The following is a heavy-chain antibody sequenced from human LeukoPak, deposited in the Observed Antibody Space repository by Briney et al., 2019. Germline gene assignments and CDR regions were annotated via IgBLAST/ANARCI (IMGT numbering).Heavy chain of an antibody. V-gene: IGHV3-64D*06. CDR2: ISSNGGST. CDR1: GFTFSSYA. Sequence: GGSLRLSCAASGFTFSSYAMHWVRQAPGKGLEYVSAISSNGGSTYYADSVKGRFTISRDNSKNTLYLQVSSLRAEDTAVYYCVKPGYSYGYYFDYWGQGTLATVSS. D-gene: IGHD5-18*01. CDR3: VKPGYSYGYYFDY. J-gene: IGHJ4*02.